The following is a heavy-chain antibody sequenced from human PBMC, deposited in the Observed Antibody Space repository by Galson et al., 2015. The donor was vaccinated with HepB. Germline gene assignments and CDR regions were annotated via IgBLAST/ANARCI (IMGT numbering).Heavy chain of an antibody. CDR2: ISGSGETT. D-gene: IGHD3-22*01. CDR1: GFTFSSHA. Sequence: SLRLSCAASGFTFSSHAMSWVRQAPGQGLDWVSGISGSGETTYYADSVKGRFTISRDNSKNTLYLQVNSLRAEDTAVYYCAKWYHDEGYFDLWGRGTLVTVSS. J-gene: IGHJ2*01. CDR3: AKWYHDEGYFDL. V-gene: IGHV3-23*01.